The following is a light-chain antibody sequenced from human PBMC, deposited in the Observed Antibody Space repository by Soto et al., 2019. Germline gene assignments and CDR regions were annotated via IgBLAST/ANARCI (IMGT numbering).Light chain of an antibody. CDR1: QPISTY. CDR2: AAS. V-gene: IGKV1-39*01. J-gene: IGKJ2*01. CDR3: QQSYRSPPDT. Sequence: DIQMTQSPSSLSASVGDRVTITCRASQPISTYLNWYQQRPGKAPRLLIHAASTLHSGVPSRFSGSGSGTDFTLTISSLQPEDFATYFGQQSYRSPPDTCGQGTKVDIK.